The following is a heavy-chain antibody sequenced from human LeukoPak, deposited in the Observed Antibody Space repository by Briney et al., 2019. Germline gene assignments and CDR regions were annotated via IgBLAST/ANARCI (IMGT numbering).Heavy chain of an antibody. Sequence: SETLSLTCAVYGGSFSGYYWSWIRQPPGKGLEWIGEINHSGSTNYNPSLKSRVTISVDTSKNQFSLKLSSVTAADTAVYYCARGADSSSWYYYYYYMDAWGKGTTVTVSS. CDR3: ARGADSSSWYYYYYYMDA. J-gene: IGHJ6*03. D-gene: IGHD6-13*01. CDR2: INHSGST. V-gene: IGHV4-34*01. CDR1: GGSFSGYY.